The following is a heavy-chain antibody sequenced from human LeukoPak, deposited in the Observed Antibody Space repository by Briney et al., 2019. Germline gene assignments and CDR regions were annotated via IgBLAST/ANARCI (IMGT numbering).Heavy chain of an antibody. V-gene: IGHV1-18*01. J-gene: IGHJ5*02. CDR3: ARDPSNSSGWKTWFDP. CDR2: ISAYNGNT. CDR1: GYTFTSYG. D-gene: IGHD6-19*01. Sequence: ASVKVSCKASGYTFTSYGISWVRQAPGQGLEWMGWISAYNGNTNYAQKFQGRVTMTKDTSASTAYMELRSLRSDDTAVYYCARDPSNSSGWKTWFDPWGQGTLVTVSS.